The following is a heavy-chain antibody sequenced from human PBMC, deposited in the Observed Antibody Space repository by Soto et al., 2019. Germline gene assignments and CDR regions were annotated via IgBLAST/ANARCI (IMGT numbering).Heavy chain of an antibody. CDR3: AKEGVNCSSTSCYDTYYYMDV. CDR2: ISWNSGSI. D-gene: IGHD2-2*01. CDR1: GFTFDDYA. J-gene: IGHJ6*03. Sequence: EVQLVESGGGLVQPGRSLRLSCAASGFTFDDYAMHWVRQAPGKGLEWVSGISWNSGSIGYADSVKGRFTISRDNAKNSLYLQMNSLRAEDTALYYCAKEGVNCSSTSCYDTYYYMDVWGKGTTVTVSS. V-gene: IGHV3-9*01.